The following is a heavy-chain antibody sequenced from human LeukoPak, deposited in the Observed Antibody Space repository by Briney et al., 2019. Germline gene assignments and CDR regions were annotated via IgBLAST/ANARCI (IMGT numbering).Heavy chain of an antibody. CDR3: ARRGRDGYNFHY. CDR1: GFTFSSYA. Sequence: PGRSLRLSCAASGFTFSSYAMHWVRQTPGKGLEWVAVISYDGSNKYYADSVKGRFTISRDNSKNTLYLQMNSLRAEDTAVYYCARRGRDGYNFHYWGQGTLVTVSS. J-gene: IGHJ4*02. D-gene: IGHD5-24*01. V-gene: IGHV3-30*01. CDR2: ISYDGSNK.